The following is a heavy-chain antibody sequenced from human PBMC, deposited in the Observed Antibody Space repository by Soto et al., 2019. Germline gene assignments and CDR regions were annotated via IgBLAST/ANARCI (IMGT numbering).Heavy chain of an antibody. CDR3: AKEYGGYDSYFDY. D-gene: IGHD5-12*01. Sequence: EVQLLESGGGLVQPGGSLRLSCAASGFTFSIYAMSWVRQAPGKGLEWVSAISGSGGSTYYADSVKGRFTISRDNSKNTLYLQMNSLRAEDSSVYYCAKEYGGYDSYFDYWGQGTLVTVSS. V-gene: IGHV3-23*01. CDR1: GFTFSIYA. CDR2: ISGSGGST. J-gene: IGHJ4*02.